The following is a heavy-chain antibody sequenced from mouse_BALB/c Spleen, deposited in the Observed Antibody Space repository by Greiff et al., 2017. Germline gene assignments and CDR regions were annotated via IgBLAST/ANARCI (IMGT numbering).Heavy chain of an antibody. Sequence: DVKLVESGPELVKPGASVKISCKASGYTFTDYNMHWVKQSHGKSLEWIGYIYPYNGGTGYNQKFKSKATLTVDNSSSTAYMELRSLTSEDSAVYYCATGTGYFDYWGQGTTLTVSS. V-gene: IGHV1S29*02. CDR1: GYTFTDYN. CDR3: ATGTGYFDY. J-gene: IGHJ2*01. CDR2: IYPYNGGT. D-gene: IGHD4-1*01.